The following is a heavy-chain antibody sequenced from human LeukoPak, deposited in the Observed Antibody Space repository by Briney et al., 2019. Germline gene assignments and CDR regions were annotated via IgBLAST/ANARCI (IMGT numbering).Heavy chain of an antibody. V-gene: IGHV4-38-2*02. CDR2: IYHSGST. Sequence: SETLSLTCTVSGYSISSGYYWGWIRQPPGQGLEWIGSIYHSGSTYYNPSLKSRVTISVDTSNNHFSLKLSSVTAADTAVYYCARGRWLQFSQYFFDYWGQGTLVTVSS. D-gene: IGHD5-24*01. J-gene: IGHJ4*02. CDR1: GYSISSGYY. CDR3: ARGRWLQFSQYFFDY.